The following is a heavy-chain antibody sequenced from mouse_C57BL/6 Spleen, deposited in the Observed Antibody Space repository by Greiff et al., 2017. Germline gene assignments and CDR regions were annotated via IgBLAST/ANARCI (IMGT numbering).Heavy chain of an antibody. D-gene: IGHD1-1*02. CDR3: ARSVAYYCDY. V-gene: IGHV1-84*01. J-gene: IGHJ2*01. CDR1: GYTFTDYY. Sequence: QVQLQQSGPELVKPGASVKISCKASGYTFTDYYINWVKQRPGQGLEWIGWIYPGSGNTKYNEKFKGKATLTVDTSSSTASIQLSSRTSVDSAVYFGARSVAYYCDYWGQGTTLTVSS. CDR2: IYPGSGNT.